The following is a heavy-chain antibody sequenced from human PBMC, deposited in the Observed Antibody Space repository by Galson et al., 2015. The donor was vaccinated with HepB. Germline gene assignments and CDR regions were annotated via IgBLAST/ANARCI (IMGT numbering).Heavy chain of an antibody. CDR2: IYPGDSDT. CDR3: ARASFYYDSSGYLGY. D-gene: IGHD3-22*01. CDR1: GSSFTSYW. Sequence: QSGAEVKKPGESLKISCKGSGSSFTSYWIGWVRQMPGKGLEWMGIIYPGDSDTRYSPSFQGQVTISADKSISTAYLQWSSLKASDTAMYYCARASFYYDSSGYLGYWGQGTLVTVSS. J-gene: IGHJ4*02. V-gene: IGHV5-51*01.